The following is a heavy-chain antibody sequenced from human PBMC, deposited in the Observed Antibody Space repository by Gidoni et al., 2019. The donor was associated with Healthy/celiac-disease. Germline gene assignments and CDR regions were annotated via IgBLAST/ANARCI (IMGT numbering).Heavy chain of an antibody. CDR2: IIPILSIA. J-gene: IGHJ4*02. D-gene: IGHD1-7*01. CDR3: ERGEDNWDLWGFDY. CDR1: RGSFSSYA. V-gene: IGHV1-69*09. Sequence: QVQLVQSGAEVKKPGSSVQVSGKASRGSFSSYAISWVRQAPGQGLEWMGRIIPILSIANYAQTFQGRVTITADKYTSTAYMELSRQRSEDTAVYDCERGEDNWDLWGFDYWGQGTLVTVSS.